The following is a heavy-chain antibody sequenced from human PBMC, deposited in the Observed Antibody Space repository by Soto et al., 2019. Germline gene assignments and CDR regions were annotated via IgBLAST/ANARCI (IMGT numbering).Heavy chain of an antibody. D-gene: IGHD2-2*01. CDR1: GFTFDDYA. J-gene: IGHJ3*02. V-gene: IGHV3-9*01. Sequence: EVQLVESGGGLVQPGRSLRLSCAASGFTFDDYAMHWVRQAPGKGLEWVSGISSNSGRIGYADSVKGRFTISRDNAKNFLFLQMNSLRAEDTALYYCAKGGSTSWLRDASDIWGQGTMVTVSS. CDR2: ISSNSGRI. CDR3: AKGGSTSWLRDASDI.